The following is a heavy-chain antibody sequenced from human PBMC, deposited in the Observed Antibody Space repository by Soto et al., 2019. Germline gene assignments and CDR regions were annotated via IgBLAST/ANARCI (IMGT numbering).Heavy chain of an antibody. D-gene: IGHD6-6*01. Sequence: QVQLVQSGAEVKKPGSSVKVSCKASGGTFSSYAISWVRQAPGQGLEWMGGIIPIFGTANYAQKFQGRVTITEDESTSTAYMELSSLRSEYTGVYCCARGYSSSSRYYYYYYGMDVWGQGTTVTVSS. J-gene: IGHJ6*02. V-gene: IGHV1-69*01. CDR1: GGTFSSYA. CDR2: IIPIFGTA. CDR3: ARGYSSSSRYYYYYYGMDV.